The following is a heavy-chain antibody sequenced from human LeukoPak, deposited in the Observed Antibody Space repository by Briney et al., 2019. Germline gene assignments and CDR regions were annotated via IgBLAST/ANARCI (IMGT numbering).Heavy chain of an antibody. D-gene: IGHD5-12*01. Sequence: ASVKVSCKASGYTFTSYGISWVRQAPGQGLEWMGWISAYNGNTNYAQKLQGRVTMTTDTSTSTAYMALRSLRSDDTAVYYCARDSRRGYSGYDRDYWGQGTLVTVSS. CDR3: ARDSRRGYSGYDRDY. V-gene: IGHV1-18*01. J-gene: IGHJ4*02. CDR1: GYTFTSYG. CDR2: ISAYNGNT.